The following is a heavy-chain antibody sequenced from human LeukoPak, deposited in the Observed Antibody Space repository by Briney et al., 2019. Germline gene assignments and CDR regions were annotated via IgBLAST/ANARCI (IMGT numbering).Heavy chain of an antibody. D-gene: IGHD2-21*01. CDR2: ISSSSSTI. V-gene: IGHV3-48*03. CDR3: ARDRFRDFDAFDI. Sequence: PGGSLRLSCAASGFTFSSYEMNWVRQAPGKGLEWVSYISSSSSTIYYADSVKGRFTISRDNAKNSLYLQMNSLRAEDTAVYYCARDRFRDFDAFDIWGQGTMVTVSS. J-gene: IGHJ3*02. CDR1: GFTFSSYE.